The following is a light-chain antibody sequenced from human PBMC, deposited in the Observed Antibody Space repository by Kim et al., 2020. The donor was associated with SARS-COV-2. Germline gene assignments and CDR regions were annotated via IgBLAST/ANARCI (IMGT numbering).Light chain of an antibody. J-gene: IGKJ1*01. V-gene: IGKV3-15*01. CDR3: QQSNDWPPLT. CDR1: QTIKNR. CDR2: DAT. Sequence: SPGERATLSCRASQTIKNRLVWYQHKPGQAPRLLIYDATTRANGVPARFIGSGSETDFTLTISSLQSEDFAVYYCQQSNDWPPLTFGQGTKVDIK.